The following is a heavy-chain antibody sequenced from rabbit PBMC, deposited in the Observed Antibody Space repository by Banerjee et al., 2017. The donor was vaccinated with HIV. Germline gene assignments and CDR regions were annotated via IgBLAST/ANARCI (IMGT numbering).Heavy chain of an antibody. Sequence: QEQLVESGGGLVQPEGSLTLTCKASGSDISSNAMCWVRQAPGKGLELIACIYSSNGDKWYASWVNGRFTISRSTSLNTVDLKMTSLTAADTATYFCAKDGGSDYDWAMDLWGPGTLVTVS. CDR3: AKDGGSDYDWAMDL. CDR2: IYSSNGDK. D-gene: IGHD8-1*01. CDR1: GSDISSNA. J-gene: IGHJ6*01. V-gene: IGHV1S47*01.